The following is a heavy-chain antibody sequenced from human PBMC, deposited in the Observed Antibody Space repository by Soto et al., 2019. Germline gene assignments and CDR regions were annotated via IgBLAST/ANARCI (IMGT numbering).Heavy chain of an antibody. V-gene: IGHV1-69*13. J-gene: IGHJ6*02. D-gene: IGHD2-2*01. CDR1: GGTFSSYA. CDR3: ARSQGSSTSLEIYYYYYYGMDV. Sequence: ASVKVSCKASGGTFSSYAISWVRQAPGQGLEWMGGIIPISDTTNYAQKFQGRVTITANESTSTAYMELSSLRSEDTAVYYCARSQGSSTSLEIYYYYYYGMDVWGQGTTVTVSS. CDR2: IIPISDTT.